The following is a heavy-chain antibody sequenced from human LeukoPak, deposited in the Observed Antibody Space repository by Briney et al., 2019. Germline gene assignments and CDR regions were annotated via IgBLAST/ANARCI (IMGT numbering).Heavy chain of an antibody. Sequence: SETLSLTCTASGGSISSYYWSWIRQPPGKGLEWIGYIYYSGSTNYNPSLKSRVTISVDTSKNQFSLKLSSVTAADTAVYYCARGRYSDYGSYWYFDLWGRGTLVTVSS. J-gene: IGHJ2*01. CDR3: ARGRYSDYGSYWYFDL. D-gene: IGHD4-11*01. CDR1: GGSISSYY. CDR2: IYYSGST. V-gene: IGHV4-59*01.